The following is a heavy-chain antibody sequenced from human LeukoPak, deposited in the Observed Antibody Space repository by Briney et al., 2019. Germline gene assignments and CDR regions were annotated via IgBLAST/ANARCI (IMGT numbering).Heavy chain of an antibody. V-gene: IGHV1-69*05. CDR2: IIPIFGTA. CDR1: GGTFSSYA. CDR3: ARSGQLLYNWFDP. Sequence: ASVKVSCKASGGTFSSYAISWVRQAPGQGLEWMGGIIPIFGTANYAQKFQGRVTITTDGSTSTAYMELSSLRSEDTAVYYCARSGQLLYNWFDPWGQGTLVTVSS. D-gene: IGHD2-2*02. J-gene: IGHJ5*02.